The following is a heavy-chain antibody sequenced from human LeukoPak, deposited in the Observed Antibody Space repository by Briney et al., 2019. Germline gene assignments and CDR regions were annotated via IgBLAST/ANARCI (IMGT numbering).Heavy chain of an antibody. CDR3: AKGDNDILTGYYNSFDY. V-gene: IGHV3-23*01. CDR2: ISGSGIST. Sequence: GGSLRLSCAASGFTFSSYAMSWVRQAPGRGLEWVSSISGSGISTYYSDSVKGRFTISRDNSKNTLYLQMNSLRAEDTAVYYCAKGDNDILTGYYNSFDYWGQGALVTVSS. J-gene: IGHJ4*02. D-gene: IGHD3-9*01. CDR1: GFTFSSYA.